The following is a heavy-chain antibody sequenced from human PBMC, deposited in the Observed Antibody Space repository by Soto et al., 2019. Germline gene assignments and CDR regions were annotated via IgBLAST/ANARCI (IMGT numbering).Heavy chain of an antibody. CDR3: ARVSGYSYGPERVKYYYYGMDV. CDR2: ISAYNGNT. D-gene: IGHD5-18*01. J-gene: IGHJ6*02. V-gene: IGHV1-18*01. CDR1: GYTFTSYG. Sequence: ASVKVSCKASGYTFTSYGISWVRQAPGQGLEWMGWISAYNGNTNYAQKLQGRVTMTTDTSTSTAYMELRSLRSDDTAVYYCARVSGYSYGPERVKYYYYGMDVWGQGTTVTVSS.